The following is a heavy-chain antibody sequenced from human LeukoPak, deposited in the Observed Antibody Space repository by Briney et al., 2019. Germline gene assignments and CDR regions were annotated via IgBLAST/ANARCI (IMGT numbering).Heavy chain of an antibody. CDR2: MNPNSGNK. CDR3: TRGLVVLSATSWAFDI. J-gene: IGHJ3*02. Sequence: ASVKVSCKASGYTFTSYDINWVRQATGQGLEWMGWMNPNSGNKGYAQKFQARVSMTRNTSISTAYMELSSLRSEDTAVYYCTRGLVVLSATSWAFDIWGHGTMVTVSS. V-gene: IGHV1-8*01. CDR1: GYTFTSYD. D-gene: IGHD2-15*01.